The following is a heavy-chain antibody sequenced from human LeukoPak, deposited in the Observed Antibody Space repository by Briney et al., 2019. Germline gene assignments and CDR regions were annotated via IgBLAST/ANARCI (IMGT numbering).Heavy chain of an antibody. CDR3: ARLRGYYFDY. CDR1: GFTFSSYT. CDR2: ITSSSSHI. V-gene: IGHV3-21*01. J-gene: IGHJ4*02. Sequence: GGSLRLSCAASGFTFSSYTMNWVRHAPGKGLEWVSPITSSSSHIYYADSVKGRFTISRDNAKNSLFLQMNSLRAEDTAVYYCARLRGYYFDYWGQGSLVTVSS. D-gene: IGHD3-22*01.